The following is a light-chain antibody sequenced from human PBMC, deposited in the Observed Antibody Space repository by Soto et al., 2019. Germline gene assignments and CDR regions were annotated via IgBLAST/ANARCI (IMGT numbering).Light chain of an antibody. CDR1: SSDIGGHNS. J-gene: IGLJ1*01. CDR3: TSFTSASTYV. V-gene: IGLV2-14*01. CDR2: NVS. Sequence: QSALTQQASVSGSPGQSIAISCTGTSSDIGGHNSVSWYQPHPGKAPKLMISNVSNRPSGVSNRFSGSKSGNTASLTISELLAEDEADYYCTSFTSASTYVFGAGTKVNV.